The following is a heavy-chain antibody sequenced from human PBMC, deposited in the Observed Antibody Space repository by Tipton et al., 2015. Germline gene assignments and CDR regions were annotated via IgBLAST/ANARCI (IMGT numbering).Heavy chain of an antibody. CDR3: ARGVSYYDFWSGYHKRFDS. J-gene: IGHJ5*01. CDR1: SASVSSSNW. CDR2: IYHSGST. D-gene: IGHD3-3*01. Sequence: TLSLTCAVSSASVSSSNWWSWVRQPPGKGLEWIGEIYHSGSTNYNPSLKSRVTISVDKSKNQFSLKLSSVTAADTAVYYCARGVSYYDFWSGYHKRFDSWGQGTLVTVSS. V-gene: IGHV4-4*02.